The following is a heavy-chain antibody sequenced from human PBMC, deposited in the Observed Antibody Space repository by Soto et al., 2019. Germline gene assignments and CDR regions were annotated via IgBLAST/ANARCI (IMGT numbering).Heavy chain of an antibody. J-gene: IGHJ5*02. CDR1: GFTFSSYA. CDR3: ARDRAAYYYGSGPFDP. CDR2: ISYDGSNK. V-gene: IGHV3-30-3*01. Sequence: QVQLVESGGGVVQPGRSLRLSCAASGFTFSSYAMHWVRQAPGKGLEWVAVISYDGSNKYYADSVKGRFTISRDNSKNTLYLQMNSLRAEDTAVDYCARDRAAYYYGSGPFDPWGQGTLVTVSS. D-gene: IGHD3-10*01.